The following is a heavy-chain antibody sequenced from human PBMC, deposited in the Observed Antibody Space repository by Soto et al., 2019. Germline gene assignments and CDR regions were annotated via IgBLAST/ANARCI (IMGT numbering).Heavy chain of an antibody. CDR2: INAGNGNT. D-gene: IGHD1-20*01. V-gene: IGHV1-3*01. J-gene: IGHJ4*02. CDR1: RYTFTSYS. CDR3: ARGITLPTPLDY. Sequence: ASVKVSCKASRYTFTSYSMHWVRQPPGQRLEWMGWINAGNGNTKYSQKFQGRVTTTRDTSASTAYMELSSLRSEDTAVYYCARGITLPTPLDYWGQGTLVTVSS.